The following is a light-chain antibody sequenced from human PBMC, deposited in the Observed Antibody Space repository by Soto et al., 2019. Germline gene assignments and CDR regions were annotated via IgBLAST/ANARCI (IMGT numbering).Light chain of an antibody. V-gene: IGKV3-20*01. J-gene: IGKJ2*01. Sequence: EIVLTQSPGTLSLSPGERATLSCRASQSVSSKFLAWYQQKAGQAPRLLIYGASSRATGIPDRFSGSGSGTDFTLTITRLEPEDFAVYHCQHDGSSPPRTFGQGTKLEIK. CDR2: GAS. CDR1: QSVSSKF. CDR3: QHDGSSPPRT.